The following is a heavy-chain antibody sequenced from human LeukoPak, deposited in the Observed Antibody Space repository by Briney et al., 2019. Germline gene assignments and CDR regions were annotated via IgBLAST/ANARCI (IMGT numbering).Heavy chain of an antibody. V-gene: IGHV1-58*02. CDR3: ATDPCYYDSSGYCHDDY. J-gene: IGHJ4*02. Sequence: SVKVSCKASGFTFTSSAMQWVRQARGQRLEWIGWIVVGRGNTNYAQKFQGRVTMTEDTSTDTAYMELSSLRSEDTAVYYCATDPCYYDSSGYCHDDYWGQGTLVTVSS. CDR1: GFTFTSSA. CDR2: IVVGRGNT. D-gene: IGHD3-22*01.